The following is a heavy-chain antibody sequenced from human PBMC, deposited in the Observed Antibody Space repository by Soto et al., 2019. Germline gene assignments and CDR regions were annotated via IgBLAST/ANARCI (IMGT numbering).Heavy chain of an antibody. CDR1: GFTVSSNY. J-gene: IGHJ6*02. V-gene: IGHV3-53*01. CDR2: IYSGGRT. CDR3: ARDRITMVRRTQYYYYYGMDV. D-gene: IGHD3-10*01. Sequence: PGGSLRLSCAASGFTVSSNYMSWVRQAPGKGLEWVSVIYSGGRTYYADSVKGRFTISRDNSKNTLYLQMNSLRAEDTAVYYCARDRITMVRRTQYYYYYGMDVWGQGTTVTVSS.